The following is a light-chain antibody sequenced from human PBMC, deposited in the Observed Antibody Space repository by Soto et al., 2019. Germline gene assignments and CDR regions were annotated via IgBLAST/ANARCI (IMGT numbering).Light chain of an antibody. CDR2: DAS. CDR3: QQYHIWPPWT. J-gene: IGKJ1*01. Sequence: EIVLTQSPASMSMSPGERAALSCRASQSVSNNLAWYQQKPGQAPRLLIYDASTRAADIPARFTGSGSGTEFTLTISSLQSEDFAVYYCQQYHIWPPWTSGQGTKVDIK. V-gene: IGKV3-15*01. CDR1: QSVSNN.